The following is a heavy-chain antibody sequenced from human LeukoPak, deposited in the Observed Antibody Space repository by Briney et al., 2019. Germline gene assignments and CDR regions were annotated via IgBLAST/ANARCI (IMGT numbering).Heavy chain of an antibody. Sequence: GGSLRLSCAASGFTFSGYGMHWVRQAPGKGLERVAVIWYDGSNKCYADSVKGRFTISRDSSKNTLYLQMNSLRAEDTAVYYCAQGYYDSSGYYHFDYWGQGTLVTVSS. V-gene: IGHV3-33*01. D-gene: IGHD3-22*01. CDR3: AQGYYDSSGYYHFDY. J-gene: IGHJ4*02. CDR1: GFTFSGYG. CDR2: IWYDGSNK.